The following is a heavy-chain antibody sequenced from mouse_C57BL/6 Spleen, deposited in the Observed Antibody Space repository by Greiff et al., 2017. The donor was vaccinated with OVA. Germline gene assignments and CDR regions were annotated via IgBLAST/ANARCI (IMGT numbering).Heavy chain of an antibody. CDR1: GFTFSSYA. J-gene: IGHJ4*01. CDR3: TRSYGNYGYAMDY. CDR2: ISSGGDYI. V-gene: IGHV5-9-1*02. Sequence: DVMLVESGEGLVKPGGSLKLSCAASGFTFSSYAMSWVRQTPEKRLEWVAYISSGGDYIYYAAIVKGRFTISRDNARNTLYLQMSSLKSEDTAMYYGTRSYGNYGYAMDYWGQGTSVTVSS. D-gene: IGHD2-10*02.